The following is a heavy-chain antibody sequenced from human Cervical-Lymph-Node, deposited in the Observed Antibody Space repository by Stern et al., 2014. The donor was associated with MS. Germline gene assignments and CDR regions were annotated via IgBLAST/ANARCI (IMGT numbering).Heavy chain of an antibody. V-gene: IGHV1-69*12. J-gene: IGHJ3*01. CDR1: GGTFSNYA. CDR3: AIFHPPR. CDR2: IIPIYGTP. Sequence: QVQLVQSGAEMKKPGSSVKVSCKASGGTFSNYAFNWVRQAPGQGLEWMGLIIPIYGTPTYAAKFQGRVTIIADESTVFMELTNLRAEDAAVYYCAIFHPPRWGQGTMVTVSS.